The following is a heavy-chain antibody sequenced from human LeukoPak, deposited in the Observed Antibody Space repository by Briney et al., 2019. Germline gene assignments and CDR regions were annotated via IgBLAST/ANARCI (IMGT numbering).Heavy chain of an antibody. CDR3: ARGRPSPDDY. D-gene: IGHD6-6*01. Sequence: GRSLRLSCAASGFTFSSYSMNWVRQAPGKGLEWVSSISTSSSYIFYADSVKGRFTVSRDNAKNSLYLQMNSLRAEDTAVYYCARGRPSPDDYWGQGTLVTVSS. J-gene: IGHJ4*02. CDR2: ISTSSSYI. V-gene: IGHV3-21*01. CDR1: GFTFSSYS.